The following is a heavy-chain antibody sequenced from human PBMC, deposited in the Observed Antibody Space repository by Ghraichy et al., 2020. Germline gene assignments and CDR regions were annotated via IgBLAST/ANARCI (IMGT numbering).Heavy chain of an antibody. V-gene: IGHV1-18*04. CDR3: ARSIITMVRGVMRARDGWFDP. CDR2: ISAYNGNT. Sequence: ASVKVSCKASGYTFTSYGISWVRQAPGQGLEWMGWISAYNGNTNYAQKLQGRVTMTTDTSTSTAYMELRSLRSDDTAVYYCARSIITMVRGVMRARDGWFDPWGQGTLVTVSS. J-gene: IGHJ5*02. CDR1: GYTFTSYG. D-gene: IGHD3-10*01.